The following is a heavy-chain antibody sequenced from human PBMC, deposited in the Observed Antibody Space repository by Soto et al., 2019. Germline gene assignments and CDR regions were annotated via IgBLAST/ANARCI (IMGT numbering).Heavy chain of an antibody. D-gene: IGHD2-2*01. V-gene: IGHV3-30*18. Sequence: PGGSLRLSCAASGFTFSNYGMHWVRQAPGKGLEWVAIISYDGSNKYYGDSVKGRFTISRDNSKNMLYLRMNGLRAEDTAVYHCAKDRGTAMALFDYWGQGTLVTVSS. CDR1: GFTFSNYG. J-gene: IGHJ4*02. CDR2: ISYDGSNK. CDR3: AKDRGTAMALFDY.